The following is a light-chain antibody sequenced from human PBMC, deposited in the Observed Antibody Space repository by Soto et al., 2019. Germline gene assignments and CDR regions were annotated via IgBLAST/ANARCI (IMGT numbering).Light chain of an antibody. J-gene: IGLJ1*01. CDR1: SRDVGGYNY. Sequence: SVLAQPSSLCGSPWQSHTLSCPGTSRDVGGYNYVSWYQQHPGKAPKLMIYDVSNRPSGVSNRFSGSKSGNTASLTISGLQAEDEADYYCSSYTSSSTHVFGTGTKVTVL. V-gene: IGLV2-14*01. CDR3: SSYTSSSTHV. CDR2: DVS.